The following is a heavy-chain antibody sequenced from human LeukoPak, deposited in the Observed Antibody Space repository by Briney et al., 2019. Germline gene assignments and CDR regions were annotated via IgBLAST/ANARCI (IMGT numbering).Heavy chain of an antibody. CDR3: AKDGGAGGAIDF. D-gene: IGHD3-16*01. CDR1: GFIFSNYA. CDR2: ISSNGGDQ. J-gene: IGHJ4*02. Sequence: GGSLRLSCAASGFIFSNYAMHWGRQAPGKGLEWVAVISSNGGDQHYAGSVKGRFTISRDNSKNTLYFQLNSLRAEDTAIYYCAKDGGAGGAIDFWGQGTLVIVSS. V-gene: IGHV3-30-3*01.